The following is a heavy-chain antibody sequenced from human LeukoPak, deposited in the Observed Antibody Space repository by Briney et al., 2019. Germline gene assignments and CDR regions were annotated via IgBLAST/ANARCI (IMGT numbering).Heavy chain of an antibody. V-gene: IGHV1-18*01. CDR3: ARDGLTYYYDTSGYYLHY. CDR2: MSAYNGNT. Sequence: ASVKVSCKASGYTFNNYGISWLQRAPGQGLGGRGWMSAYNGNTNYAQKIQGRVTMTTDTSTSTAYMELRSLTSDDTAVYYCARDGLTYYYDTSGYYLHYWGQGTLVTVSA. J-gene: IGHJ4*02. D-gene: IGHD3-22*01. CDR1: GYTFNNYG.